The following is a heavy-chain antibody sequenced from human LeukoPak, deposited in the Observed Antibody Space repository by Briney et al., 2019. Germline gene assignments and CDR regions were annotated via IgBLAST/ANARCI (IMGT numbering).Heavy chain of an antibody. V-gene: IGHV4-59*01. CDR1: GGSISSYY. D-gene: IGHD3-3*01. CDR2: IYYSGST. CDR3: ARWSGNNWFDP. Sequence: SETLSLTCTVSGGSISSYYWSWIRQPPGKGLEWIGYIYYSGSTNYNPSLKSRVTISLDTSKNHFSLKMSSVTAADTAVYYCARWSGNNWFDPWGQGTLVIVSS. J-gene: IGHJ5*02.